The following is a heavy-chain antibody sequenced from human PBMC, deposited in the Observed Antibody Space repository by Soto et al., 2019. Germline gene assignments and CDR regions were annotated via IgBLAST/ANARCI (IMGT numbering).Heavy chain of an antibody. D-gene: IGHD3-10*01. CDR1: GGSFSGYY. V-gene: IGHV4-34*01. Sequence: SETLSLTCAVYGGSFSGYYWSWIRQPPGKGLEWIGEINHSGSTNYNPSLKSRVTISVDTSKNQFSLKLSSVTAADTAVYYCAMGFGSGSYFNHWGQGALVTVSS. CDR2: INHSGST. CDR3: AMGFGSGSYFNH. J-gene: IGHJ4*02.